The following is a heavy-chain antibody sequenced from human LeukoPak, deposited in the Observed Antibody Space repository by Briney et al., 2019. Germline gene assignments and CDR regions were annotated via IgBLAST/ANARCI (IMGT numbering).Heavy chain of an antibody. D-gene: IGHD3-10*01. Sequence: GGSLRLSCAAPGFTFSSYAMSWVRQAPGKGLEWVSAISGSGGSTYHADSVKGRFTISRDNSKNTLYLQMNSLRAEDTAVYYCAKDRSRPFDYWGQGTLVTVSS. CDR2: ISGSGGST. V-gene: IGHV3-23*01. CDR3: AKDRSRPFDY. J-gene: IGHJ4*02. CDR1: GFTFSSYA.